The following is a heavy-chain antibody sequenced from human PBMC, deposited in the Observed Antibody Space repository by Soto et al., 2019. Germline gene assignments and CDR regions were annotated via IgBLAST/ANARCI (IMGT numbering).Heavy chain of an antibody. J-gene: IGHJ3*02. Sequence: QVQLVESGGGVVQPGRSLRLSCAASGFTFSSYAMHWVRQAPGKGLEWVAVISYDGSNKYYADSVKGRFTISRDNSKNTLYLQMNSLRAEDTAVYYCAREGTWELRTFDAFDIWGQGTMVTVSS. CDR3: AREGTWELRTFDAFDI. CDR2: ISYDGSNK. CDR1: GFTFSSYA. V-gene: IGHV3-30-3*01. D-gene: IGHD1-26*01.